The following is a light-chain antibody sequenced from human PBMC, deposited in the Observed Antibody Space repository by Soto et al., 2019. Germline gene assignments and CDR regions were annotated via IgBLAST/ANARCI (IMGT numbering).Light chain of an antibody. Sequence: EVVMTQSPPTLSVSPGQRATLSCRASRSVISNVAWYQQNPGQAPRLLIYGASARATDIPARFSGSGSGTEFTLTISRLQAEDFAVYYCQQYNNWPRTFGQGTKVEIK. CDR1: RSVISN. CDR2: GAS. J-gene: IGKJ1*01. V-gene: IGKV3-15*01. CDR3: QQYNNWPRT.